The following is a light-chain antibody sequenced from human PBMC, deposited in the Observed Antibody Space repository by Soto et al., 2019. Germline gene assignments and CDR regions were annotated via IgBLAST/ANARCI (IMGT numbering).Light chain of an antibody. V-gene: IGLV2-23*02. CDR2: EVN. J-gene: IGLJ2*01. Sequence: SVLTQPASVSGSPGQSITLSCTGASSDIGSYDLVSWYQQNPGKTPRLIIYEVNKRPWGVSNRFSGSKSGNTASLTISGLQAEDEADYYCCSYTSSNTLVFGGGTKLTVL. CDR3: CSYTSSNTLV. CDR1: SSDIGSYDL.